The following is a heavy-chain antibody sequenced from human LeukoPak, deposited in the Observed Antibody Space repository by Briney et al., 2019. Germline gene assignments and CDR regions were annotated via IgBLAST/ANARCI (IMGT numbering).Heavy chain of an antibody. CDR1: GYTFTSYA. J-gene: IGHJ6*03. CDR2: INTNTGNP. D-gene: IGHD5-18*01. Sequence: ASVKVSCKASGYTFTSYAMNWVRQAPGQGLEWMGSINTNTGNPTYAQGFTGRFVFSLDTSVSTAYLQISSLKAEDTAVYYCARSDGGYSYGYDLYYYYMDVWGKGTTVTVSS. CDR3: ARSDGGYSYGYDLYYYYMDV. V-gene: IGHV7-4-1*02.